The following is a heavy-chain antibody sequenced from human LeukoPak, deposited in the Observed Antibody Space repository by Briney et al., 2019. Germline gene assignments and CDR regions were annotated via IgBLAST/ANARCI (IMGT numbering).Heavy chain of an antibody. CDR2: IIPILGIA. Sequence: ASVKVSCKASGGTFSSYAISWVRQAPGQGLEWMGRIIPILGIANYAQKFQGRVTITADKSTSTAYMELSSLRSEDTAVYYCVRGGYDFPGVYWGQGTLVTVSS. J-gene: IGHJ4*02. CDR3: VRGGYDFPGVY. D-gene: IGHD5-12*01. CDR1: GGTFSSYA. V-gene: IGHV1-69*04.